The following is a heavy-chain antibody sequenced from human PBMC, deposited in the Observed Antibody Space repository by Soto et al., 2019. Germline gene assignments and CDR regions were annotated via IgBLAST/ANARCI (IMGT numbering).Heavy chain of an antibody. D-gene: IGHD2-15*01. J-gene: IGHJ2*01. CDR2: IIPIFGTA. CDR1: GGTFSSYA. Sequence: SVKVSCKASGGTFSSYAISWVRQAPGQGLEWMGGIIPIFGTANYAQKFQGRVTITADESTSTAYMELSSLRSEDTAVYYCARAPLPPDAMAVAATVYRYFDLWGRGTLVTVSS. V-gene: IGHV1-69*13. CDR3: ARAPLPPDAMAVAATVYRYFDL.